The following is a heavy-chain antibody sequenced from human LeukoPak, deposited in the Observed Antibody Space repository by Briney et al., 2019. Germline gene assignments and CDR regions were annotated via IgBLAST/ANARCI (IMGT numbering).Heavy chain of an antibody. D-gene: IGHD3-22*01. Sequence: GAPVKVSCKASGGTFSSYAISWVRQAPGQGLEWMGGIIPIFGTANYAQKFQGRVTITADESTSTAYMELSSLRSEDTAVYYCARDPTDDSSGYLEDIWGQGTMVTVSS. CDR3: ARDPTDDSSGYLEDI. CDR2: IIPIFGTA. J-gene: IGHJ3*02. CDR1: GGTFSSYA. V-gene: IGHV1-69*13.